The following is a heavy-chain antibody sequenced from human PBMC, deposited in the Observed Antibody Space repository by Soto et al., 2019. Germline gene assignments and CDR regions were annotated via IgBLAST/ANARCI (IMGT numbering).Heavy chain of an antibody. CDR2: IIPIHGTT. CDR1: GGSLTSYP. V-gene: IGHV1-69*01. Sequence: QMEQSGAEVRKPGSSVKVSCKPSGGSLTSYPMAWVRQAPGQGFEWLGGIIPIHGTTEYAQKFQGRVTITADESTNRATLELTGLTSEDTAVYYCARGGGLVSWGQGTLVTVSS. J-gene: IGHJ4*02. D-gene: IGHD3-10*01. CDR3: ARGGGLVS.